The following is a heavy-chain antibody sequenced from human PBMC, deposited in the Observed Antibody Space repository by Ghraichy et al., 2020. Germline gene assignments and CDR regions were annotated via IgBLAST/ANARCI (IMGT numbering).Heavy chain of an antibody. J-gene: IGHJ4*02. Sequence: GGSLRLSCAASGFTVSSNYMSWVRQAPGKGLEWVSVIYSGGSTYYADSVKGRFTISRDNSKNTLYLQMNSLRAEDTAVYYCARIFGVLRGEFDYWGQGTLVTVSS. CDR3: ARIFGVLRGEFDY. CDR1: GFTVSSNY. CDR2: IYSGGST. D-gene: IGHD5-12*01. V-gene: IGHV3-66*02.